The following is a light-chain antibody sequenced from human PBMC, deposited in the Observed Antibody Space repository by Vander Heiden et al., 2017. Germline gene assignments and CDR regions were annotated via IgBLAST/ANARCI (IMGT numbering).Light chain of an antibody. Sequence: EIVVTQSPATLSLSPGERATLSCRASQSVYTYLVWYQQKPGQAPRLLIYDASKRATGIPARFSGSGSGTDFTLTISSLEPEDFAVYYCQQDIYWPTFGQGTRLEIK. CDR2: DAS. V-gene: IGKV3-11*01. CDR3: QQDIYWPT. CDR1: QSVYTY. J-gene: IGKJ5*01.